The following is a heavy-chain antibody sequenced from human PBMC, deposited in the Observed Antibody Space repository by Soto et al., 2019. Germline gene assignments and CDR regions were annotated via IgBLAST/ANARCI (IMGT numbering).Heavy chain of an antibody. CDR3: AKYIAITTPNFDY. J-gene: IGHJ4*02. Sequence: PGGSLRLSCAASGFTFSGYAMTWVRQAPGKGLQWVSSLTGSGGSAYYADSVRGRFTISRDNSKNTLYLQMNSLSAEDTAVYYCAKYIAITTPNFDYWGQGTLVTVSS. CDR1: GFTFSGYA. CDR2: LTGSGGSA. V-gene: IGHV3-23*01. D-gene: IGHD2-21*01.